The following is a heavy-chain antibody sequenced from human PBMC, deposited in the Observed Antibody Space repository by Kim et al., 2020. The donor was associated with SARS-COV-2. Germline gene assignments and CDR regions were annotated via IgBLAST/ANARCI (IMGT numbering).Heavy chain of an antibody. CDR3: AHRRIGVSRGNSSSWYHIDY. Sequence: SGPTLVNPTQTLTLTCTFSGFSLSTSGVGVGWIRQPPGKALEWLALIYWDDDKRYSPSLKSRLTITKDTSKNQVVLTMTNMDPVDTATYYCAHRRIGVSRGNSSSWYHIDYWGQGTLVTVSS. CDR2: IYWDDDK. CDR1: GFSLSTSGVG. V-gene: IGHV2-5*02. J-gene: IGHJ4*02. D-gene: IGHD6-13*01.